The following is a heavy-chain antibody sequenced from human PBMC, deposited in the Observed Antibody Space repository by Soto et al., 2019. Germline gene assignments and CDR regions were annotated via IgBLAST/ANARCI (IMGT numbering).Heavy chain of an antibody. CDR3: ANVDTATIYYFDY. V-gene: IGHV1-46*01. CDR2: INPSGGST. CDR1: GYTFTIYY. Sequence: GASVKVSCKASGYTFTIYYMHWVRQAPGQGLEWMGIINPSGGSTSYAQKFQGRVTMTRDTSTSTVYMELSSLRSEDTAVYFCANVDTATIYYFDYWGQGTLVTVS. D-gene: IGHD5-18*01. J-gene: IGHJ4*02.